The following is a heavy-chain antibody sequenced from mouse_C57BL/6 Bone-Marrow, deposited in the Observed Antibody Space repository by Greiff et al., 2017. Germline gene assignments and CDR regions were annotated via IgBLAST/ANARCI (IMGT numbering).Heavy chain of an antibody. CDR2: ISSGSSTI. J-gene: IGHJ3*01. Sequence: EVQGVESGGGLVKPGGSLKLSCAASGFTFSDYGMHWVRQAPEKGLEWVAYISSGSSTIYYADTVKGRFTISRDNAKTTLFLQMTSLRSEATALYYCARNYPGLVAYCAQGTLVTVSA. CDR1: GFTFSDYG. V-gene: IGHV5-17*01. D-gene: IGHD2-1*01. CDR3: ARNYPGLVAY.